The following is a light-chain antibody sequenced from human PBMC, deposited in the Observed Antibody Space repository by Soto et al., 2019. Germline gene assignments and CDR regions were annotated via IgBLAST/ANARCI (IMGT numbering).Light chain of an antibody. CDR1: QGISNS. CDR3: QQYNSAPLT. Sequence: DIQMTQFPSSLSASIGDRVTITCRASQGISNSLAWYQQKPGKVPEFLIYDASTLQSGVPSRFSGSGSGTDFTLTISSLQPEDVSTYFCQQYNSAPLTFGGGTTVEIK. J-gene: IGKJ4*01. V-gene: IGKV1-27*01. CDR2: DAS.